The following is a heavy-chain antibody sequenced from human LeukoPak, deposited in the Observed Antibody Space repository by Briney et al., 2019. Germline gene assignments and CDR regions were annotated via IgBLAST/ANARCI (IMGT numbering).Heavy chain of an antibody. CDR3: ARGGLVRGTISSLIAFDI. J-gene: IGHJ3*02. D-gene: IGHD3-10*02. V-gene: IGHV6-1*01. CDR1: GDSVSTDRGA. Sequence: SQTLSLTCAISGDSVSTDRGAWNWIRQSPSRGLEWLGRTYYRSKWYNDDAVSVKGRITINPDTAKNQFSLQLNSVTPEDTALYYCARGGLVRGTISSLIAFDIWGQGIMVTVSS. CDR2: TYYRSKWYN.